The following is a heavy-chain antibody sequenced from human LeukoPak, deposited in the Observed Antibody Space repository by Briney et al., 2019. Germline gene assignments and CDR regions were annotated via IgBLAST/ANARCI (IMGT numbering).Heavy chain of an antibody. D-gene: IGHD4-17*01. J-gene: IGHJ3*02. CDR2: IYYSGST. Sequence: PSETLSLTCTVSGGAISSGDYYWSWSRQPPGKGLEWIGYIYYSGSTYYNPSLKSRVTISVDTSKNQFSLKLSSVTAADTAVYYCARDSHYGDSTDAFDIWGQGTMVTVSS. CDR1: GGAISSGDYY. V-gene: IGHV4-30-4*08. CDR3: ARDSHYGDSTDAFDI.